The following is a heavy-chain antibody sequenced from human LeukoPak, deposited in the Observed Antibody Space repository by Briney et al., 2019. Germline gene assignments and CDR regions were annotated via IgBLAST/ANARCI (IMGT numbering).Heavy chain of an antibody. V-gene: IGHV1-46*01. CDR3: AREQRITMVRGYVYDY. D-gene: IGHD3-10*01. J-gene: IGHJ4*02. CDR2: INPSGGST. CDR1: GYTFTSYY. Sequence: ASVKVSCKASGYTFTSYYMHWVRQAPGHGLEWMGIINPSGGSTSYAQKFQGRVTMTRDTSTSTVYMELSSLRSEDAAVYYCAREQRITMVRGYVYDYWGQGTLVTVSS.